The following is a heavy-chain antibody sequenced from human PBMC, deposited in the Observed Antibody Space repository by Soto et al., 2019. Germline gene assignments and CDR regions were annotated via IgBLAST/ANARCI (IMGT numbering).Heavy chain of an antibody. CDR1: GASVSTFY. V-gene: IGHV4-59*08. CDR3: AQYYDFWSGAFHI. CDR2: VYHSGST. D-gene: IGHD3-3*01. J-gene: IGHJ3*02. Sequence: PSETLSLTCTVSGASVSTFYWSWIRQPPGKGLEWIGYVYHSGSTKYNPSLKSRVSISVDTSENQFSLKLTSVTAADTAVYYCAQYYDFWSGAFHIWGQGTMVTVSS.